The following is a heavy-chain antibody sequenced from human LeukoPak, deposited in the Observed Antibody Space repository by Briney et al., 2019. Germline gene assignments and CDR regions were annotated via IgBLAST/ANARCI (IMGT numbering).Heavy chain of an antibody. CDR1: GFTFSSYA. D-gene: IGHD3/OR15-3a*01. J-gene: IGHJ6*03. V-gene: IGHV3-23*01. CDR3: AKSSGASPWTYYYYMDV. CDR2: ISGSGGST. Sequence: PGGSLRLSCAASGFTFSSYAMSWVRQAPGKGLEWVSAISGSGGSTYYADSVKGRFTISRDNSKNTLYLQMNSLRAEDTAVYYCAKSSGASPWTYYYYMDVWGKGTTVTVSS.